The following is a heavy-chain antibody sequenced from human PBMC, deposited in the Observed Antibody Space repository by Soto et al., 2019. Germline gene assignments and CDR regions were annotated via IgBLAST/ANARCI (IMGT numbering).Heavy chain of an antibody. J-gene: IGHJ6*02. CDR1: GYTFTSYY. D-gene: IGHD2-2*01. Sequence: QVQLVQSGAEVKKPGASVKVSCKASGYTFTSYYMHWVRQAPGQGLEWMGIINPSGGSTSYAQKFQGRVTMTRDTSTSTVYMALSSLRSEDTAVYYCARDKDPLPRIVVVPAAIRYGMDVWGQGTTVTVSS. CDR2: INPSGGST. V-gene: IGHV1-46*01. CDR3: ARDKDPLPRIVVVPAAIRYGMDV.